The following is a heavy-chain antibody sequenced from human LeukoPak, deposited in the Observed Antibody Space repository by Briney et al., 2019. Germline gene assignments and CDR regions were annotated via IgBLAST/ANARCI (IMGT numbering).Heavy chain of an antibody. J-gene: IGHJ3*02. V-gene: IGHV5-51*01. CDR2: TYPGDSDT. Sequence: GESLKISCKGSGYSFTSYWIGWVRQMPGKGLEWMGITYPGDSDTRYSPSFQGQVTISADKSISTAYLQWSSLKASDTAMYYCARFDSSGYYYRDAFDIWGQGTMVTVSS. CDR3: ARFDSSGYYYRDAFDI. D-gene: IGHD3-22*01. CDR1: GYSFTSYW.